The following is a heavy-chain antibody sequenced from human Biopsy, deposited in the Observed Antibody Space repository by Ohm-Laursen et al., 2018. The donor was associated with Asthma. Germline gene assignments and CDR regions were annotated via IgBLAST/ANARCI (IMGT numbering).Heavy chain of an antibody. Sequence: GASVKASCKASGYTFTSYYMHWVRQAPGQGLEWMGIINPSGGSTSYAQKFQGRVTMTRDTSTSTVYMELSSLRSEDTAVYYCARVSITPGAFDIWGQGTMVTVSS. D-gene: IGHD3-10*01. CDR2: INPSGGST. V-gene: IGHV1-46*01. J-gene: IGHJ3*02. CDR3: ARVSITPGAFDI. CDR1: GYTFTSYY.